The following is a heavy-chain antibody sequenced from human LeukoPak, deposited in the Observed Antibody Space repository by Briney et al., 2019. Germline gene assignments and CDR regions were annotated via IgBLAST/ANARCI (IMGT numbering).Heavy chain of an antibody. CDR3: ARANNSSWHN. V-gene: IGHV3-7*01. Sequence: HTGGSLRLTCATSGYTFSSNWMSWVRHAPGRGLEWVANIKPDGSAEYYAASVKGRFTVSRDNAKNSLYLQMSSLRAEDTAVYYCARANNSSWHNWGQGTLVTVSS. CDR1: GYTFSSNW. D-gene: IGHD6-13*01. CDR2: IKPDGSAE. J-gene: IGHJ4*02.